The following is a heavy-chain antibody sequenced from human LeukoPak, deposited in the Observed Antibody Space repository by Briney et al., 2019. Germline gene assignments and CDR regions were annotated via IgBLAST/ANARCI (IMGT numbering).Heavy chain of an antibody. CDR3: ARDPGLITPFDY. D-gene: IGHD1-14*01. J-gene: IGHJ4*02. Sequence: SETLSLTCTVSGGSISSYYWSWIRQPPGKGLEWIGSIYYSGSTYYNPSLKSRVTISVDTSKNQFSLKLSSVTAADTAVYYCARDPGLITPFDYWGQGTLVTVSS. CDR2: IYYSGST. CDR1: GGSISSYY. V-gene: IGHV4-59*12.